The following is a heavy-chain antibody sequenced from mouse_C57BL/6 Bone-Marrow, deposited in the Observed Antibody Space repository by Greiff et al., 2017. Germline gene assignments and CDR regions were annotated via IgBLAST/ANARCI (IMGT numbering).Heavy chain of an antibody. D-gene: IGHD2-3*01. CDR2: ISSGGSYT. CDR1: GFTFSSYG. CDR3: AGFYDGYYEAMDY. Sequence: DVKLVESGGDLVKPGGSLKLSCAASGFTFSSYGMSWFRQTPDKRLEWVATISSGGSYTYYPDSVKGRFTISRDNAKNTLYLQMSSLKSEDTAMYCCAGFYDGYYEAMDYWGQGTSVTVSS. J-gene: IGHJ4*01. V-gene: IGHV5-6*02.